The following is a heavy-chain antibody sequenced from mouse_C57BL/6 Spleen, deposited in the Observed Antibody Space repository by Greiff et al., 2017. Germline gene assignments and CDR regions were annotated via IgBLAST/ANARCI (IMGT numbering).Heavy chain of an antibody. CDR2: IDPANGNT. Sequence: VHVKQSVAELVRPGASVKLSCTASGFNIKNTYLHWVQQRPEQGLEWIGRIDPANGNTKYAPKFQGKATITADTSSNTAYLQLSSLTSEDTAIYYCAPIYDGYTWFAYWGQGTLVTVSA. D-gene: IGHD2-3*01. J-gene: IGHJ3*01. CDR1: GFNIKNTY. CDR3: APIYDGYTWFAY. V-gene: IGHV14-3*01.